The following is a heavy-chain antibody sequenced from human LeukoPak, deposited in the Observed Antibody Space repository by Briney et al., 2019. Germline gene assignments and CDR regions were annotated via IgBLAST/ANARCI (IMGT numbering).Heavy chain of an antibody. J-gene: IGHJ6*02. D-gene: IGHD2-2*01. CDR2: IWYDGSNK. CDR1: GFTFSSYG. V-gene: IGHV3-33*01. CDR3: ARDTGYCSSTSCQGYYGMDV. Sequence: GGSLRLSCAASGFTFSSYGMHWVRQAPGKGLEWVAVIWYDGSNKYYADSVKGRFTISRDNSKNTLYLQMNSLRAEDTAVYYCARDTGYCSSTSCQGYYGMDVWGQGTTVTVSS.